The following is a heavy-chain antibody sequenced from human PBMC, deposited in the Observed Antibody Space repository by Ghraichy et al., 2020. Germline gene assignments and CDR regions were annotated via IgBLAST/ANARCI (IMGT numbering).Heavy chain of an antibody. V-gene: IGHV1-2*02. Sequence: ASVKVSCKASGYTFTGYYMHWVRQAPGQGLEWMGWINPNSGGTNYAQKFQGRVTMTRDTSISTAYMELSRLRSDDTAVYYCARSTGYSYGLSSFDYWGQGTLVTVSS. D-gene: IGHD5-18*01. CDR3: ARSTGYSYGLSSFDY. CDR1: GYTFTGYY. CDR2: INPNSGGT. J-gene: IGHJ4*02.